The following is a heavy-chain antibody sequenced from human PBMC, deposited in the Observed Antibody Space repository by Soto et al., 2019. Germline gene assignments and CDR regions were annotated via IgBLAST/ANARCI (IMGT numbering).Heavy chain of an antibody. Sequence: ASVKVSCKVSGYTLTELSMHWVRQAPGKGLEWMGGFDPEDGETIYAQKFQGRVTMTEDTSTDTAYMELSSLRSEDTAVYYCATESLAAAGKGIIDYWGQGTLVTVSS. CDR1: GYTLTELS. J-gene: IGHJ4*02. CDR3: ATESLAAAGKGIIDY. CDR2: FDPEDGET. V-gene: IGHV1-24*01. D-gene: IGHD6-13*01.